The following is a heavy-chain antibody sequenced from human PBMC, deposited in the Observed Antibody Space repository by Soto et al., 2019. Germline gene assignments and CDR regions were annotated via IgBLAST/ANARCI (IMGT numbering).Heavy chain of an antibody. Sequence: SVKVSCKAPGFTFSTSAVQWVRQARGQRPEWMGWIVGGSGNTNYAQNSQERVIITRDMSTSTVYMELSSLRSDDTAVYFCAARRSGLYAMDVWGQGTTVTVSS. CDR3: AARRSGLYAMDV. J-gene: IGHJ6*02. V-gene: IGHV1-58*01. D-gene: IGHD1-26*01. CDR1: GFTFSTSA. CDR2: IVGGSGNT.